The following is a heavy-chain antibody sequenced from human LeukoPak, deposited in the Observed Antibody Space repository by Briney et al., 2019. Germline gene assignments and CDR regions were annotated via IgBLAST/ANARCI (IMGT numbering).Heavy chain of an antibody. Sequence: ASVKVSCKASGYTFTSYGISWVRQAPGQGLEWMGWISAYNGNTNYAQKLQGRVTMTTDTSTSTAYMELRSLRSDDTAVYYCARIPRGAYGDPRAYFDYWGQGTLVTVSS. CDR2: ISAYNGNT. J-gene: IGHJ4*02. CDR1: GYTFTSYG. CDR3: ARIPRGAYGDPRAYFDY. V-gene: IGHV1-18*04. D-gene: IGHD4-17*01.